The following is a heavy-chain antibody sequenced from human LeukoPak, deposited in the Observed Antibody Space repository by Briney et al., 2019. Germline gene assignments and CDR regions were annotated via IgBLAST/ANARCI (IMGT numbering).Heavy chain of an antibody. Sequence: PGGSLRLSCAASGFSSSNYSMHWVRQAPGKGLEWVSLIHSGGSNTYSADSVKGWFTISRDNARNTLYLQMNRLRAEDTAVYYCEKRYCKSATRRSDMDDWGQGTMVTVSS. CDR1: GFSSSNYS. J-gene: IGHJ6*02. D-gene: IGHD2-15*01. CDR3: EKRYCKSATRRSDMDD. V-gene: IGHV3-NL1*01. CDR2: IHSGGSNT.